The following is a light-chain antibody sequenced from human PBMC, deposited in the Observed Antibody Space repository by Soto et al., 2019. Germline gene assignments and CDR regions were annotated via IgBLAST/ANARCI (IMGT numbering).Light chain of an antibody. CDR1: QGIGNY. CDR3: QKYNSAPAIT. CDR2: AAS. J-gene: IGKJ5*01. V-gene: IGKV1-27*01. Sequence: DIQMTQSPSSLSASVGDRVTFTCRASQGIGNYLAWYQQKPGKVPKLLIYAASTLQSGVPSRFSGSGSGTDFTLTISSLQPEDVATYYCQKYNSAPAITFGQGTRLEIK.